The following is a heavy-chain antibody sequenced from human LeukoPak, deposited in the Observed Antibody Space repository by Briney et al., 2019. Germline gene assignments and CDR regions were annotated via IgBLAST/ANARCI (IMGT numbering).Heavy chain of an antibody. Sequence: ASVKVSCKASGGTFSSYAISWVRQATGQGLEWMGWMNPNSGDTAYAQKFQGRVAMTRDTSISTAYMELSSLRSEDTAVYYCARGLGDYYDTSDFYYAVPAHWGQGTLVTVSS. CDR1: GGTFSSYA. D-gene: IGHD3-22*01. V-gene: IGHV1-8*02. CDR2: MNPNSGDT. CDR3: ARGLGDYYDTSDFYYAVPAH. J-gene: IGHJ4*02.